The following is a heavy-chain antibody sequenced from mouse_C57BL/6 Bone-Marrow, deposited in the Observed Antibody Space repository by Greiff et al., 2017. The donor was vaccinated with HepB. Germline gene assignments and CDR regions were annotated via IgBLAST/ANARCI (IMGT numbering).Heavy chain of an antibody. V-gene: IGHV5-4*03. CDR2: ISDGGSYT. CDR3: ARFLPPRDWYFDV. Sequence: DVKLVESGGGLVKPGGSLKLSCAASGFTFSSYAMSWVRQTPEKRLEWVATISDGGSYTYYPDNVKGRFTISRDNAKNNLYLQMSHLKSEDTAMYYCARFLPPRDWYFDVWGTGTTVTVSS. D-gene: IGHD2-1*01. CDR1: GFTFSSYA. J-gene: IGHJ1*03.